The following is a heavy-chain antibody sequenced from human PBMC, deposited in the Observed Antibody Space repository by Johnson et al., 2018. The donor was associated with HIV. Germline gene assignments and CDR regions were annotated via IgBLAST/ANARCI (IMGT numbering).Heavy chain of an antibody. CDR1: GFTFSSHW. CDR2: INSDGSST. D-gene: IGHD3-16*01. V-gene: IGHV3-74*01. CDR3: AREAVPRGLQSAFGGAFDI. J-gene: IGHJ3*02. Sequence: VQLVESGGGVVQPGGSLRLSCAASGFTFSSHWMHWVRQPPGKGLVWVSRINSDGSSTSYADSVKGRFTISRDNAKNTLYLQMNSLRAEDTAVYYCAREAVPRGLQSAFGGAFDIWGQGTMVTVAA.